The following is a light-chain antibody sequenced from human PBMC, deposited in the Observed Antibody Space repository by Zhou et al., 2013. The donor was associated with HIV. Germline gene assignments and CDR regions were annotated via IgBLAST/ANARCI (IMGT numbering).Light chain of an antibody. J-gene: IGKJ4*01. V-gene: IGKV3-20*01. CDR2: DAS. CDR1: PSVSAY. CDR3: QQYGSSPLT. Sequence: EIVLTQSPGTLSLSPGERATLSCRASPSVSAYLAWYQQKPGQAPRLLIYDASSRATGVPDRFSGSGSGTDFTLTISRLEPEDSAVYYCQQYGSSPLTFGGGIKVEIK.